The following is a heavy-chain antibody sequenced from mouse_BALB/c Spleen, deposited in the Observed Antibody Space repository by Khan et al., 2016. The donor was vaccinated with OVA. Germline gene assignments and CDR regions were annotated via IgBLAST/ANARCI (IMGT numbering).Heavy chain of an antibody. CDR3: GSPPCFSYVMDY. CDR2: KNTYTGEP. CDR1: GYTFTSYG. V-gene: IGHV9-3-1*01. J-gene: IGHJ4*01. Sequence: QIQLVQSGPELKKPAQTVKLTCKASGYTFTSYGMNCVKQAPGKGIKWMGWKNTYTGEPTYADDLTGRFVFSLETSDSTVFLQINYLKNEDTATYCCGSPPCFSYVMDYWGQGTSVTVSS.